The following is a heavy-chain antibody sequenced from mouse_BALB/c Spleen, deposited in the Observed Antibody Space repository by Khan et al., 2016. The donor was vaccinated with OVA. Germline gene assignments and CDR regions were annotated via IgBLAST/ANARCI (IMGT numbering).Heavy chain of an antibody. D-gene: IGHD1-1*01. V-gene: IGHV5-17*02. CDR1: GFTFSSYG. J-gene: IGHJ2*01. CDR2: ISGDSNTI. CDR3: ATSYFYGYCFDY. Sequence: EVQLQESGGGLVQPGGSRKLSCAASGFTFSSYGMHWVRQAPERGLEWVAYISGDSNTIYYADTVKGRFTISRDNPRNTLFLQMTSLMSEDTAMYYCATSYFYGYCFDYWGPGTTLTVSS.